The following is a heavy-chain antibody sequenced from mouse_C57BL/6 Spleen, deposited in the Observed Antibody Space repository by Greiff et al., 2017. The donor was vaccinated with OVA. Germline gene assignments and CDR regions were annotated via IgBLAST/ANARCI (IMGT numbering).Heavy chain of an antibody. D-gene: IGHD2-4*01. CDR2: IWCGGST. CDR1: GFSLTSYG. V-gene: IGHV2-4*01. CDR3: AKEFDYDGGFAY. Sequence: QVQLKQSGPGLVQPSQSLSITCTVSGFSLTSYGVHWVRQPPGKGLEWLGVIWCGGSTDYNAAFISRLSISKDNSKSQVFFKMNSLQADDTAIYYCAKEFDYDGGFAYWGQGTLVTVSA. J-gene: IGHJ3*01.